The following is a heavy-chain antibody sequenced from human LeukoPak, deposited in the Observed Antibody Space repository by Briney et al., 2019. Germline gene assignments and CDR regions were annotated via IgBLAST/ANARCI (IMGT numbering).Heavy chain of an antibody. CDR1: GGSISSSSYY. CDR3: ARVMVRGAPSLDY. D-gene: IGHD3-10*01. Sequence: PSETLSLTCTVSGGSISSSSYYWGWIRQPPGKGLEWIGSIYYSGSTYYNPSLKSRVTISVDTSKNQFSLKLSSVTAADTAVYYCARVMVRGAPSLDYWGQGTLVTVSS. CDR2: IYYSGST. J-gene: IGHJ4*02. V-gene: IGHV4-39*07.